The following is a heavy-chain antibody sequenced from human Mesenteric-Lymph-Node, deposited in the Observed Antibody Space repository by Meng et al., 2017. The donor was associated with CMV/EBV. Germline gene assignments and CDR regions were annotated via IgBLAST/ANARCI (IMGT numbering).Heavy chain of an antibody. CDR1: GFSLSTYGVG. Sequence: QISLKESSPTLGKPTPTPTPTCTFSGFSLSTYGVGIDWIRQPPGKALEWLALIYWDDDKRYNPSLKSRLTITKDTSKNQVVLTMTNMDPVDTATYYCAHRGGSGRFHQWGQGTLVTVSS. J-gene: IGHJ1*01. V-gene: IGHV2-5*02. D-gene: IGHD3-10*01. CDR2: IYWDDDK. CDR3: AHRGGSGRFHQ.